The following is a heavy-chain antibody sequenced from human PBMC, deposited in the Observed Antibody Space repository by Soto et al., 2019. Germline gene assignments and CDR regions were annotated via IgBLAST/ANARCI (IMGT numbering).Heavy chain of an antibody. Sequence: PMVSLRLSFAASVFPFNSYSMSWVRQAPGKGLEWVSTISRSGGSTYYADSVKGRFTISRDNSKNTLYLQMNSLRADDTAVYYCAKDLVHGNYFDYWGQGTQVNVSS. CDR1: VFPFNSYS. J-gene: IGHJ4*02. CDR3: AKDLVHGNYFDY. V-gene: IGHV3-23*01. D-gene: IGHD3-10*01. CDR2: ISRSGGST.